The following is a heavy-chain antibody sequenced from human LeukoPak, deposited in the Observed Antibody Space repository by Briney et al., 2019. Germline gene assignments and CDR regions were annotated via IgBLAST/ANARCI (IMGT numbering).Heavy chain of an antibody. V-gene: IGHV3-20*04. Sequence: PGGSLRLSCAASGFTFDDYGMSWVRQAPGRGLEWVSGINWNGGSTGYADSVKGRFTISRDNAKNSLYLQMNSLRAEDTAMYYCARGIAVANYYYYMDVWGKGTTVTISS. J-gene: IGHJ6*03. D-gene: IGHD6-19*01. CDR2: INWNGGST. CDR1: GFTFDDYG. CDR3: ARGIAVANYYYYMDV.